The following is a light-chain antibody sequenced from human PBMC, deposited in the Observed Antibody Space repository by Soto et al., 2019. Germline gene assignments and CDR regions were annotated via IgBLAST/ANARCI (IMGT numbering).Light chain of an antibody. J-gene: IGKJ2*01. CDR2: DAS. V-gene: IGKV3-11*01. CDR1: QSVSSY. Sequence: EIVLTQSPATLSLSPGESATLSCRASQSVSSYLAWYQQKPGQAPRLLIYDASTRATGIPARFSGSGSGTDFTLTISSLEPEDFAVYYCQQRSNWPPYTFGQGTKLDIK. CDR3: QQRSNWPPYT.